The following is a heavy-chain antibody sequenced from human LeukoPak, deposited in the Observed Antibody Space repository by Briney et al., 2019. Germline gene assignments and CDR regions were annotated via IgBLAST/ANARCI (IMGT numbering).Heavy chain of an antibody. D-gene: IGHD3-22*01. Sequence: PSETLSLTCAVYGGSFSGYYWSWTRQPPGKGLEWIGEINQSGSTNYNPSLKSRVTISVDTSKNQFSLKLSSVTAADTAVYYCARTDEPRRYYDSSGYFLLHAFDIWGQGTMVTVSS. CDR2: INQSGST. J-gene: IGHJ3*02. CDR1: GGSFSGYY. CDR3: ARTDEPRRYYDSSGYFLLHAFDI. V-gene: IGHV4-34*01.